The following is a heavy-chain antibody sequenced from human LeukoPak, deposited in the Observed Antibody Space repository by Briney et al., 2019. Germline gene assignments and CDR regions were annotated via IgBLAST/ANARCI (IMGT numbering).Heavy chain of an antibody. Sequence: SVKVSCKASGYTFTDYYIHWVRQAPGQGLEWMGWINPNSGGTNYAQNFQGRVTMTRDTSISTAYMELNSLRSDDTAMYYCARGEKAEYCSSNSCYYFDYWGQGTLVTVSS. V-gene: IGHV1-2*02. D-gene: IGHD2-2*01. CDR1: GYTFTDYY. CDR2: INPNSGGT. CDR3: ARGEKAEYCSSNSCYYFDY. J-gene: IGHJ4*02.